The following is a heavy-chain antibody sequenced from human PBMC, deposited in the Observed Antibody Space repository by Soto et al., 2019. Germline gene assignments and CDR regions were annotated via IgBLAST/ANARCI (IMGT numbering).Heavy chain of an antibody. Sequence: GESLKISCKGSGHSFTSYWIGWVRQMPGKGLEWMGIIYPGDSDTRYSPSFQGQVTISADKSISTAYLQWSSLKASDTAMYYWATLPRYCSGGSCYLGMLDYWGQGTLVTVSS. CDR1: GHSFTSYW. CDR2: IYPGDSDT. V-gene: IGHV5-51*01. D-gene: IGHD2-15*01. CDR3: ATLPRYCSGGSCYLGMLDY. J-gene: IGHJ4*02.